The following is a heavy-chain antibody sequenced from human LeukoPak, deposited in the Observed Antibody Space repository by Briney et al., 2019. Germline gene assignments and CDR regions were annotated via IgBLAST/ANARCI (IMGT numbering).Heavy chain of an antibody. Sequence: GGSLRLSCAASGFTFSSYGMHWVRQAPGKGLEWVAFIRYDGSNKYYAGSVKGRFTISRDNSKNTLYLQMNSLRAEDTAVYYCAKEYYDFWSGYGRDYYYYYMDVWGKGTTVTVSS. J-gene: IGHJ6*03. CDR2: IRYDGSNK. V-gene: IGHV3-30*02. D-gene: IGHD3-3*01. CDR3: AKEYYDFWSGYGRDYYYYYMDV. CDR1: GFTFSSYG.